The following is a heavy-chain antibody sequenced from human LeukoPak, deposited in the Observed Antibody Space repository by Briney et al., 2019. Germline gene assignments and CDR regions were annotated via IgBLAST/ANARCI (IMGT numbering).Heavy chain of an antibody. CDR3: AKDDYYYGMDV. CDR2: ITGSGGST. Sequence: PGGSLRLSCAASGFTFSTYTMNWVRQAPGKGLEWVSAITGSGGSTYYADSVKGRFTISRDNSKNTLYLQMNSLRAEDTAVYYCAKDDYYYGMDVWGQGTTVTVSS. CDR1: GFTFSTYT. V-gene: IGHV3-23*01. J-gene: IGHJ6*02.